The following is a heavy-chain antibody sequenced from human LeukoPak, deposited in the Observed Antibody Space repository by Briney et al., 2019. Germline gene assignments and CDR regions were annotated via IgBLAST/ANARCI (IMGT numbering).Heavy chain of an antibody. Sequence: GGSLRLSCAASGFTFSSYGMHWVRQAPGKGLEWVAVIWYDGSNKYYADSVKGRFTISRDNSKNTLYLQMNSLRAEDTAVYYCARQMYYDSSGYYFQHALDIWGQGTMVTVSS. CDR3: ARQMYYDSSGYYFQHALDI. V-gene: IGHV3-33*01. CDR2: IWYDGSNK. CDR1: GFTFSSYG. J-gene: IGHJ3*02. D-gene: IGHD3-22*01.